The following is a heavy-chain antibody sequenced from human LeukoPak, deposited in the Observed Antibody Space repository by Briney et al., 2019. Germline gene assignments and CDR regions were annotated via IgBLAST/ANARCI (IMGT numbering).Heavy chain of an antibody. V-gene: IGHV4-30-2*01. CDR1: GGSISSGGYS. CDR3: ASRNLHIAAAGILDY. D-gene: IGHD6-13*01. Sequence: SETLSLTCAVSGGSISSGGYSWSWIRQPPGKGLEWIGYIYHSGSTYYNPSLKSRVTISVDRSKNQFSLKLSSVTAADTAVYYCASRNLHIAAAGILDYWGQGTLVTVSS. CDR2: IYHSGST. J-gene: IGHJ4*02.